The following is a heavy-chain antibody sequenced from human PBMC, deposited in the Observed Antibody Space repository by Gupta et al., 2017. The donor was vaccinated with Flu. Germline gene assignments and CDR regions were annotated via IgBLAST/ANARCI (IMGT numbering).Heavy chain of an antibody. CDR1: GFTFSSYG. CDR2: ISYDGSNK. V-gene: IGHV3-30*18. CDR3: AKDPSGSAYYYDSSGFPAR. D-gene: IGHD3-22*01. Sequence: QVQLVESGGGVVQPGRSLRLSCAASGFTFSSYGMQWVRQAPGKGLEWVAVISYDGSNKYYADSVKGRFTISRDNSKNTLYLQMNSLRAEDTAVYYCAKDPSGSAYYYDSSGFPARWGQGTLVTVSS. J-gene: IGHJ4*02.